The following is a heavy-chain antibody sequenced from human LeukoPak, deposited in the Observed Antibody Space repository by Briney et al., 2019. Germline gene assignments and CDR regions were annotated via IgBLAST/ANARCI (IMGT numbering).Heavy chain of an antibody. CDR2: IYHSGST. D-gene: IGHD6-6*01. CDR3: ARGGAARLHFQN. J-gene: IGHJ1*01. Sequence: SQTLSLTCAVSGGSISTYYWNWIRQPPGKGLEWIGYIYHSGSTNYNPSLQSRVTISVDTSKNQFSLNLNSVTAADTAVYYCARGGAARLHFQNWGQGTLVTVSS. CDR1: GGSISTYY. V-gene: IGHV4-59*01.